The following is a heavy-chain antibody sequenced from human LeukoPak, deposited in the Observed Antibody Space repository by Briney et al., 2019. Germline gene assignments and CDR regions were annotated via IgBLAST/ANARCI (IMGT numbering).Heavy chain of an antibody. V-gene: IGHV3-23*01. CDR1: GFTFTSYS. J-gene: IGHJ4*02. CDR3: AGYDSSGYSN. D-gene: IGHD3-22*01. CDR2: ISGGGGST. Sequence: QPGGSLRLSCAASGFTFTSYSMNWVRQAPGKGLEWVSTISGGGGSTYYADSVKGRFTISRDNSKNTLYLQVNSLRAEDTAVYYCAGYDSSGYSNWGQGTLVTVSS.